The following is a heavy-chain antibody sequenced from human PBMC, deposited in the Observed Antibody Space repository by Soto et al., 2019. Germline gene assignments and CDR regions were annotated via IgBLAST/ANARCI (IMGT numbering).Heavy chain of an antibody. V-gene: IGHV4-31*03. CDR1: GVSITSDNFY. CDR3: ARAADNYESGTSYRGFEY. D-gene: IGHD3-10*01. CDR2: IYYTGRA. J-gene: IGHJ4*02. Sequence: QVLLQESGPRLVKPSQTLSLTCNVSGVSITSDNFYWSWIRQHPGKGLEWIGYIYYTGRAYYSPSLESRVLISVDTSKNQFFLNVTSVTVADTAVYYCARAADNYESGTSYRGFEYWGQGAPVAVSS.